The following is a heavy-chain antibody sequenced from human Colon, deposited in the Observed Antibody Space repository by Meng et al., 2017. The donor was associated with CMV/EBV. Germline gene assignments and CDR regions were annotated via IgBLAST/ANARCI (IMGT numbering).Heavy chain of an antibody. CDR1: GFTFSSYA. Sequence: GESLKISCAASGFTFSSYAMSWVRQAPGKGLEWVSVTYSGGSSTYYVDSVKGRFTISRDNSKNTLYLQMNSLRAEDTALYYCAKGVKGWVSAPDYWGQGTLVTVSS. J-gene: IGHJ4*02. V-gene: IGHV3-23*03. CDR3: AKGVKGWVSAPDY. CDR2: TYSGGSST. D-gene: IGHD6-19*01.